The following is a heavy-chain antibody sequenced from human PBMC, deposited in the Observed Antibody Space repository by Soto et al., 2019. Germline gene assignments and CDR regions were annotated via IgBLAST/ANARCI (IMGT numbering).Heavy chain of an antibody. CDR2: IKQDGSEK. V-gene: IGHV3-7*01. J-gene: IGHJ3*02. CDR3: ARESYYYDSSGYYDAFDI. CDR1: GFTFSSYW. Sequence: GGSLRLSCAASGFTFSSYWMSWVRQAPGKGLEWVANIKQDGSEKYYVDSVKGRFTISRDSAKNSLYLQMNSLRAEDTAVYYCARESYYYDSSGYYDAFDIWGQGTMVTVSS. D-gene: IGHD3-22*01.